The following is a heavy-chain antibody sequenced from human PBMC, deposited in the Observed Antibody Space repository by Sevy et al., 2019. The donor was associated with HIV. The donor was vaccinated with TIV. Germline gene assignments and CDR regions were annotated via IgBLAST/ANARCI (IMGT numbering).Heavy chain of an antibody. CDR2: ISWDTVNI. D-gene: IGHD3-9*01. J-gene: IGHJ4*02. CDR1: GFIFDDYA. V-gene: IGHV3-9*01. Sequence: GGSLRLSCAASGFIFDDYAMHWVRQAPGKGLEWVSGISWDTVNIGYADSVKGRFTISRDNAKNSLYLQMNSLRAEDTALYYCTKDKRRYDILTRGGYFDYWGQGTLVNVSS. CDR3: TKDKRRYDILTRGGYFDY.